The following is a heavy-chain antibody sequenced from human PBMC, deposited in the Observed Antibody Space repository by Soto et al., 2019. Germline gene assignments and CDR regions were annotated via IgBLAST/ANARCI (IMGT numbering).Heavy chain of an antibody. CDR1: GFRLSSYA. Sequence: QVRLVESGGGVVQPGGSLRLSCATSGFRLSSYAMHWVRQAPGKGLEWVALMSSDESKKYYADSVKGRFTISRDTSKNTLVLEMNNLRVEDTAVYYCAKDRRDGDFMHILVVDFWGQGALVTVSS. CDR2: MSSDESKK. D-gene: IGHD2-15*01. J-gene: IGHJ4*02. V-gene: IGHV3-30*18. CDR3: AKDRRDGDFMHILVVDF.